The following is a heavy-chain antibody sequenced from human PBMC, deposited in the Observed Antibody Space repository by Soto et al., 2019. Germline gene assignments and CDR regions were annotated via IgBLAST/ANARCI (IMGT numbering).Heavy chain of an antibody. CDR2: IYYSGST. J-gene: IGHJ6*02. D-gene: IGHD6-6*01. V-gene: IGHV4-31*03. CDR3: ARDRDSSSRDYYYYYGMDV. CDR1: GGSISSGGYY. Sequence: SETLSLTCTVSGGSISSGGYYWGWIRQHPGKGLEWIGYIYYSGSTYYNPSLKSRVTISVDTSKNQFSLKLSSVTAADTAVYYCARDRDSSSRDYYYYYGMDVWGQGTTVTVSS.